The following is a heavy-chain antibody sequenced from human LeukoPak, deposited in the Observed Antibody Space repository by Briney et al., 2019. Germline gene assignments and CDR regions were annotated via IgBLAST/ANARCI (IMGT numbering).Heavy chain of an antibody. V-gene: IGHV4-39*01. CDR2: IYYSGST. CDR1: GGSISSSSYY. J-gene: IGHJ4*02. CDR3: ARNIVATTYYYFDY. Sequence: SETLSLTCIVFGGSISSSSYYWGWIRQPPGKGLEWIGSIYYSGSTYYNPSLKSRVTISVDTSKNQFSLKLSSVTAADTAVYYCARNIVATTYYYFDYWGQGTLVTVSS. D-gene: IGHD5-12*01.